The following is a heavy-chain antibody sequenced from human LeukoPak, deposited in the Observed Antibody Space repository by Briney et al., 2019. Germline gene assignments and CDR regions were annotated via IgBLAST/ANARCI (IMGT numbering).Heavy chain of an antibody. V-gene: IGHV4-34*01. CDR3: ARGGGDADY. D-gene: IGHD2-21*02. CDR1: GGSFSGYY. Sequence: SETLSLTCAVYGGSFSGYYWSWIRQPPGKGLEWIGEINHSGSTNYNPSLKSRVTISADTSVNQFSLKLSSVTAADTAVYYCARGGGDADYWGQGTTVAVSS. J-gene: IGHJ4*03. CDR2: INHSGST.